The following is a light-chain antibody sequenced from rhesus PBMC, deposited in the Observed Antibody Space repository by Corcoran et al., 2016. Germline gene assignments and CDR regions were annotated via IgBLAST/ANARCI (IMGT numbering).Light chain of an antibody. CDR1: QGISSC. V-gene: IGKV1-19*01. J-gene: IGKJ2*01. Sequence: DIQMTHSPSSLSASAGDKVTITCHASQGISSCSAWYQQKPEKAPKPLIHYASSLQSGVPSRFSGSGSGTDYTLTISRLQPEDFATYTCQQYDDLPCSFGQGTKVEIK. CDR2: YAS. CDR3: QQYDDLPCS.